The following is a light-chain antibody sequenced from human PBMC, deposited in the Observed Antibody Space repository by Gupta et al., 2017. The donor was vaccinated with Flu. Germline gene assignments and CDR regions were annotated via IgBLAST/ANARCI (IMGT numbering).Light chain of an antibody. J-gene: IGKJ1*01. Sequence: DIVMNPSPDSLAVSLGEGATLSCRSSQSGLIRSNNRNSLAWYQQKPGQPPKLLIYWASTRESGVPDRFSGGGAGADFTLTISSRQAEDVAGYYCQQYYSPPWTFGQGTKVEIK. CDR3: QQYYSPPWT. V-gene: IGKV4-1*01. CDR2: WAS. CDR1: QSGLIRSNNRNS.